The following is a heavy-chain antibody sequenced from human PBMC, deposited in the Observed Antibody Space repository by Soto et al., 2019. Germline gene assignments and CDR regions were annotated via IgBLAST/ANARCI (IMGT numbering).Heavy chain of an antibody. CDR3: AREGLEYCSGGSCPVAFDI. D-gene: IGHD2-15*01. V-gene: IGHV4-59*01. Sequence: SQTLSLPWTVSCGSISSFYCSRIRQPPGKGLEWIGYIYYCGSTNYNPSLKSRVTISVDTSKNQFSLKLSSVTAADRAVNYCAREGLEYCSGGSCPVAFDIWGKGTMVTVSS. CDR1: CGSISSFY. J-gene: IGHJ3*02. CDR2: IYYCGST.